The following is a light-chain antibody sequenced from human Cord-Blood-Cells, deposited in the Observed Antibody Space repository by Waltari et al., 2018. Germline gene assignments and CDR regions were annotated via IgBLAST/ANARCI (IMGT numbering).Light chain of an antibody. CDR2: KDS. V-gene: IGLV3-25*02. CDR3: QSADSSGTYVV. Sequence: SYELTQPPSVSVSPGQTARLPCPGDALPKQYAYWYQQKPGQAPVLVIYKDSESPSGIPERFSGSSSGTTVTLTISGVQAEDEADYYCQSADSSGTYVVFGGGTKLTVL. CDR1: ALPKQY. J-gene: IGLJ2*01.